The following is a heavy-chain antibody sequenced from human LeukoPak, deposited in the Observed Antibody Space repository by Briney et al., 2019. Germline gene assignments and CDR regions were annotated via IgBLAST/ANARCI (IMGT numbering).Heavy chain of an antibody. CDR2: MNPNSGNT. CDR1: GYTFTSYD. D-gene: IGHD6-6*01. V-gene: IGHV1-8*01. Sequence: EASVKVSCKASGYTFTSYDINWVRQATGQGLEWMGWMNPNSGNTGYAQKFQGRVTMTRNTSISTACMELSSLRSEDTAVYYCARGPYSSSLHDAFDIWGQGTMVTVSS. J-gene: IGHJ3*02. CDR3: ARGPYSSSLHDAFDI.